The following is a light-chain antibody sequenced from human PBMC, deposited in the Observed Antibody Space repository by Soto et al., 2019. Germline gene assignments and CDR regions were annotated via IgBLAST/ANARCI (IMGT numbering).Light chain of an antibody. Sequence: DIQMTQSPSSLSASIGDRITITCRASQGIATYLNWYQQKPGKAPNLLIYDASNLETGVPSRFSGSGSGTDFTLTISSLQPEDFATYYCQQSYSTPTFGQGTKVDIK. CDR1: QGIATY. CDR2: DAS. V-gene: IGKV1-39*01. CDR3: QQSYSTPT. J-gene: IGKJ1*01.